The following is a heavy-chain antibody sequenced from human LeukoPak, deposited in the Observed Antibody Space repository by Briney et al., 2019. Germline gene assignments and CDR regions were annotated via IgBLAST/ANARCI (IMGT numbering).Heavy chain of an antibody. D-gene: IGHD2-2*03. Sequence: SETLSLTCTVSGGSISSGSYYWSWIRQPAGKGLEWIGRIYTSGSTNYNPSLKSRVTISVDTSKNQFSLKLSSVTAADTAVYYCARERVGYCSSTSCFALKYYYYYMDVWGKGTTVTISS. J-gene: IGHJ6*03. CDR3: ARERVGYCSSTSCFALKYYYYYMDV. V-gene: IGHV4-61*02. CDR2: IYTSGST. CDR1: GGSISSGSYY.